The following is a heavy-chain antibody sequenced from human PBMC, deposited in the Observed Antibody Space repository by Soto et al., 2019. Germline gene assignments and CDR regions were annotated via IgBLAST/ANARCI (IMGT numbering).Heavy chain of an antibody. V-gene: IGHV1-18*01. CDR1: GYTFTSYG. D-gene: IGHD2-15*01. J-gene: IGHJ4*02. CDR3: AREGVSLVAATPTNPLSY. CDR2: ISAYNGNT. Sequence: QVQLVQSGAEVKKPGASVKVSCKASGYTFTSYGISWVRQAPGQGLEWMGWISAYNGNTNYAQKLQGRVTMTTDTSTSRAYMELRSLRSDDTAVYYCAREGVSLVAATPTNPLSYWGQGTLVTVSS.